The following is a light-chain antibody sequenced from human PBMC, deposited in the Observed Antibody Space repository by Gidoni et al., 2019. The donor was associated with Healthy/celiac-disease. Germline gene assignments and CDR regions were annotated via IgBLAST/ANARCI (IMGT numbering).Light chain of an antibody. CDR1: SSDVGGYNS. CDR3: CSYAGSYSL. V-gene: IGLV2-11*01. Sequence: QSAMTQTRSVSGSPGQSVTISCTGTSSDVGGYNSVSWYQQHPGKAPKLMIYDVDKRPSGDPDRFSGSKSGNTASLTISGLQAEDEANYYCCSYAGSYSLFGGGTKLTVL. CDR2: DVD. J-gene: IGLJ2*01.